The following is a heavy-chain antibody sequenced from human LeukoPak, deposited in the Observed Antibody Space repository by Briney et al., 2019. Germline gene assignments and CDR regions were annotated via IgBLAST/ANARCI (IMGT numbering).Heavy chain of an antibody. CDR2: IYFSGST. CDR1: GYSISSSDW. Sequence: PSETLSLTCAVSGYSISSSDWWGWIRQPPGKGLEWIGYIYFSGSTNYNPSLKSRLTMSVDTSKNQFSLKLSSVTALDTAVYYCARSVMVRGLINWFDPWGQGTLVTVSS. J-gene: IGHJ5*02. CDR3: ARSVMVRGLINWFDP. D-gene: IGHD3-10*01. V-gene: IGHV4-28*06.